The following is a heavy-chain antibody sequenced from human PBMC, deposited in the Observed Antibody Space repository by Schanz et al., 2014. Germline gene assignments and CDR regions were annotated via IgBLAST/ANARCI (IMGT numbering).Heavy chain of an antibody. J-gene: IGHJ4*02. CDR2: ISPYNGNT. D-gene: IGHD3-3*01. Sequence: QVRLVQSGAELKMPGATVMLSCKTSGYSFNLFGVSWVRQAPGQGLEWMGWISPYNGNTAYAQNLKGRVRMTTDTSTATAYMELRSLTSDDPAVYYCARDRVYRFLKGENRFYFDYWGQGTLVIVSS. CDR3: ARDRVYRFLKGENRFYFDY. V-gene: IGHV1-18*04. CDR1: GYSFNLFG.